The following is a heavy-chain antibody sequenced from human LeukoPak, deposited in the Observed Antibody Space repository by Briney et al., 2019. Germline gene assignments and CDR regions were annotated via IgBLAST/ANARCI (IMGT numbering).Heavy chain of an antibody. CDR1: GFTFSSYA. CDR3: AKVKCGGDCYDYFDY. J-gene: IGHJ4*02. D-gene: IGHD2-21*02. CDR2: ISGSGGST. V-gene: IGHV3-23*01. Sequence: PGGSLRLSCAASGFTFSSYAMNWVRQAPGKGLEWVSTISGSGGSTFYADSVKGRFTISRDNSKNTLYLQINSLRAEDTAVYYCAKVKCGGDCYDYFDYWGQGTLVTVSS.